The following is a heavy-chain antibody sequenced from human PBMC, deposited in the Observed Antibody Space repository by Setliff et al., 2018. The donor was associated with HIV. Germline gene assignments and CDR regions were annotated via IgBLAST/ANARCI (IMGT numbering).Heavy chain of an antibody. CDR2: IKSKTDGGTT. J-gene: IGHJ4*02. V-gene: IGHV3-15*01. D-gene: IGHD5-12*01. CDR3: AKDPRAAVATICDY. Sequence: SCAASGFTFSNAWMSWVRQAPGKGLEWVGRIKSKTDGGTTDYAAPVKGRFTISSDNSKNTLYLQMNSLRAEDTAVYYSAKDPRAAVATICDYWGQGTLVTVSS. CDR1: GFTFSNAW.